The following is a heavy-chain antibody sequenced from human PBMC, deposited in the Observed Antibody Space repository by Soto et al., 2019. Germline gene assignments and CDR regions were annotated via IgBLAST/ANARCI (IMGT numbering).Heavy chain of an antibody. CDR3: ARSPVSIVVVVAATEYYFDY. Sequence: QVQLVQSGAEVKKPGSSVKVSCKASGGTFSSYAISWVRQAPGQGLEWMGGIIPIFGTANYAQKFQGRVTITADESTSTAYRELSSLRSEDTAVYYCARSPVSIVVVVAATEYYFDYWGQGTLVTVSS. CDR1: GGTFSSYA. V-gene: IGHV1-69*12. J-gene: IGHJ4*02. CDR2: IIPIFGTA. D-gene: IGHD2-15*01.